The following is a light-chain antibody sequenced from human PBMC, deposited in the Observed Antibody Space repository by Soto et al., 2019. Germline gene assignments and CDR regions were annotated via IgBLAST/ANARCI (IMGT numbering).Light chain of an antibody. CDR3: SSYTSSTLGG. J-gene: IGLJ1*01. CDR2: DVS. Sequence: QCALTQPASVSGSPGQSITISCTGTSSDIGGFNFVSCYQQHPGKAPKVMIYDVSNRPSGVSSRFSGSKSGNTSSLTISGLQTEDEAYYYCSSYTSSTLGGFGTGTKVTVL. CDR1: SSDIGGFNF. V-gene: IGLV2-14*03.